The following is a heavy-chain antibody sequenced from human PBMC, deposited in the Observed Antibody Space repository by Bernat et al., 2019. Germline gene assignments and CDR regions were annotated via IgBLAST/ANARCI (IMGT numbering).Heavy chain of an antibody. J-gene: IGHJ4*02. CDR3: TRDDGRVRGVIGLDY. CDR1: GFSFRSYS. Sequence: EVQLVESGGGLVQPGGSLRLSCAASGFSFRSYSMNWVRQAPGKGLEWISYISRSSSPISHADSVKGRFTISRDNAKNALYLQMNSLRGEDTAVYYCTRDDGRVRGVIGLDYWGQGALVTVSS. CDR2: ISRSSSPI. V-gene: IGHV3-48*01. D-gene: IGHD3-10*01.